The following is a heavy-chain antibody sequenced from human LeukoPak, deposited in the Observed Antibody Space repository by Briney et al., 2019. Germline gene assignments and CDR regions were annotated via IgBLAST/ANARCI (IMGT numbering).Heavy chain of an antibody. Sequence: GGSLRLSCAASGFTFSDFWMGWVRQAPGKGLEWVANINQGGSESYYVDSVKGRFTVSRDNAKKSLFLQMNSLRAEDTAVYYCTKGRSNHYWGQGTLVTVST. CDR2: INQGGSES. D-gene: IGHD4-11*01. CDR3: TKGRSNHY. V-gene: IGHV3-7*01. CDR1: GFTFSDFW. J-gene: IGHJ4*02.